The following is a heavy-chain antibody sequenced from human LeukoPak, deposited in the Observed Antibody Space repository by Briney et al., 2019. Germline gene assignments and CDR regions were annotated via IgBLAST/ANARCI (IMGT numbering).Heavy chain of an antibody. Sequence: GSLRLSCTASGFTFGDYAMSWVRQAPGKGLEWIASIYHSGDTYYNPSLRSRVTISLDTSKNQLSLKLSSVTAADTAVYYCARSKAHLSTSWYGNWFDPWGQGTLVTVSS. CDR1: GFTFGDYA. CDR2: IYHSGDT. V-gene: IGHV4-38-2*02. CDR3: ARSKAHLSTSWYGNWFDP. J-gene: IGHJ5*02. D-gene: IGHD2-2*01.